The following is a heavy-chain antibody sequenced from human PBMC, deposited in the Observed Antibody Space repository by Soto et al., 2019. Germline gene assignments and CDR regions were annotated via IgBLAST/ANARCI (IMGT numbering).Heavy chain of an antibody. CDR3: ARGHLAVVPVASWYYYMDV. CDR1: GYTFTNYA. V-gene: IGHV1-3*01. Sequence: QVQLVQSGAEVEKPGASVKVSCKASGYTFTNYAVHWVRQAPGQRREWMGWSNAGNGNTRYSQKFQGRVTITRDTSARTAYMELSSLRSEDTAVYYCARGHLAVVPVASWYYYMDVWGKGTTVTVSS. CDR2: SNAGNGNT. D-gene: IGHD2-2*01. J-gene: IGHJ6*03.